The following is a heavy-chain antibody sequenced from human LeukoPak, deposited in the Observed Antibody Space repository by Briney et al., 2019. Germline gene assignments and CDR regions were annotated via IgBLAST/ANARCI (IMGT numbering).Heavy chain of an antibody. CDR3: ARDLQAEACFLSGHGFDY. CDR2: ISGDGVST. CDR1: GLPIADFA. Sequence: PGGSLRLSCVASGLPIADFAMHWVRQAPGKGLEWVSLISGDGVSTFYADSVKGRFSISRDNSKNSLYLEMNSLRAEDTAVYYCARDLQAEACFLSGHGFDYWGQGTLVSVSS. D-gene: IGHD3-3*01. J-gene: IGHJ4*02. V-gene: IGHV3-43*02.